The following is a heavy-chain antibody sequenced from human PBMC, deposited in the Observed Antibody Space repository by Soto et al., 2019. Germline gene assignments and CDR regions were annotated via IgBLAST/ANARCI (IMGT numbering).Heavy chain of an antibody. J-gene: IGHJ6*02. CDR3: ARSLAYCTGGTCYKGYGMDV. CDR2: IDPSDSYT. V-gene: IGHV5-10-1*01. CDR1: GFTFTRQW. Sequence: GESLKISCKGSGFTFTRQWISWVRQMPGGGLEWMGKIDPSDSYTNYSPSFQGHVTISADKSINTAYLQWSGLQASDTAMYYCARSLAYCTGGTCYKGYGMDVWGQGTTVTVSS. D-gene: IGHD2-8*02.